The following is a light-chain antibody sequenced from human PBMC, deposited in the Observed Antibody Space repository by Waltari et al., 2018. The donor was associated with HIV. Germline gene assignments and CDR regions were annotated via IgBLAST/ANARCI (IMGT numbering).Light chain of an antibody. V-gene: IGLV1-47*01. CDR2: RNN. CDR1: SSNIGYNY. CDR3: ASWDDSLSGWV. J-gene: IGLJ3*02. Sequence: QSVLTQPPSASGTPGQRVTISCSGSSSNIGYNYVYWYQQLPGTAPKLLIYRNNQRPSGFPDRFSGSKSGTSASLAISGLRSEDEADYYCASWDDSLSGWVFGGGTKLTVL.